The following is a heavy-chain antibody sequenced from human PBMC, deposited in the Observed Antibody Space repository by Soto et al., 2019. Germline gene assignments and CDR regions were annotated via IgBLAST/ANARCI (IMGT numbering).Heavy chain of an antibody. CDR2: ISYDGSNK. D-gene: IGHD5-12*01. CDR3: ATGGYDSLYYLDY. V-gene: IGHV3-30-3*01. Sequence: PGGSLRLSCAASGLTFSSYAMHWVRQAPGKGLEWVAVISYDGSNKFYADSVKGRFTISRDNAQNTLYLQMDSLRAEDTAVYYCATGGYDSLYYLDYWGQGALVTVSS. J-gene: IGHJ4*02. CDR1: GLTFSSYA.